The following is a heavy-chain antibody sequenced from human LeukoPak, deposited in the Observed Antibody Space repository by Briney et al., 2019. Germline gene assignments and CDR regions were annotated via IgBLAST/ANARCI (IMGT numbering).Heavy chain of an antibody. Sequence: PSETLSLTCAVSGGSISSNNGWSWVRQPPGKGLEWIGYIYHSGSTYYNPSLKSRVTISVDRSKNQFSLRLTSATAADTAVYYCARDGASWGGRAFDIWGQGTMVTVSS. V-gene: IGHV4-4*02. D-gene: IGHD3-16*01. CDR1: GGSISSNNG. CDR2: IYHSGST. CDR3: ARDGASWGGRAFDI. J-gene: IGHJ3*02.